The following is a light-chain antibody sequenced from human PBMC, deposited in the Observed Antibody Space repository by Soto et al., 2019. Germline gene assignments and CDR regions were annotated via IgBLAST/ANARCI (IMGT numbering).Light chain of an antibody. CDR2: DAS. CDR3: QQYNTDSPWT. V-gene: IGKV1-5*01. Sequence: DIQLTQSPSTLSASVGDRVSITCRASQSISGGLAWYQKKPEKAPRLLIYDASGLQSGVPSRLSGSGSGTEFTLTVSDLHLEDFATYYCQQYNTDSPWTFGQGTKVEIK. J-gene: IGKJ1*01. CDR1: QSISGG.